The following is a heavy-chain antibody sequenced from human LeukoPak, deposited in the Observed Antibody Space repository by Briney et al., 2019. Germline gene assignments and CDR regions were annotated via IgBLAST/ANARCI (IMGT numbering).Heavy chain of an antibody. Sequence: PSETLSLTCTVSDDSISSYYWSWIRQPPGKGLEWIGHIYCSGSTNYNPSLKSRVTISVDTSKNQFSLRLSSVTAADTAVYYCAREGGSWGAPPFFDYWGQGTLVTVSS. CDR1: DDSISSYY. V-gene: IGHV4-59*01. CDR3: AREGGSWGAPPFFDY. J-gene: IGHJ4*02. CDR2: IYCSGST. D-gene: IGHD3-16*01.